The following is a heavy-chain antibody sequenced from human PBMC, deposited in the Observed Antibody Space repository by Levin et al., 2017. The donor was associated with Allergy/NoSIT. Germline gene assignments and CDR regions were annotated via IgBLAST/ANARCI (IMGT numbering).Heavy chain of an antibody. CDR3: AREGWGDY. CDR2: ISPRGTTI. CDR1: GFTFSDYY. D-gene: IGHD3-16*01. Sequence: GGSLRLSCAASGFTFSDYYMSWFRQAPGKGLEWVSYISPRGTTIDYADSVKGRFTIARDNAKNSLFLEVNSLRPEDTAVYYCAREGWGDYWGQGTLVTVSS. V-gene: IGHV3-11*01. J-gene: IGHJ4*02.